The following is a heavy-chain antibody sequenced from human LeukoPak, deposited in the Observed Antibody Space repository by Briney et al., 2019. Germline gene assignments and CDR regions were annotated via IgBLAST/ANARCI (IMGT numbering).Heavy chain of an antibody. V-gene: IGHV3-66*01. D-gene: IGHD3-10*01. CDR2: LYSGGST. Sequence: SGGSLRLSCAASGFTFSNAWMSWVRQAPGKGLEWVSVLYSGGSTYYADSVKARFTISRDNSKNMLYLQMNSLRAEDTAVYYCAKALVPLTFDVWGQGTMVTVSS. J-gene: IGHJ3*01. CDR1: GFTFSNAW. CDR3: AKALVPLTFDV.